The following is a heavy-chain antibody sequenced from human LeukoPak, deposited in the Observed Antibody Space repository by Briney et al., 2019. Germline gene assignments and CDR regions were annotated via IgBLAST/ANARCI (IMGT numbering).Heavy chain of an antibody. J-gene: IGHJ4*02. CDR1: GFTFSNYA. D-gene: IGHD3-3*01. CDR2: ISSTVINT. V-gene: IGHV3-23*01. Sequence: GGSLRLSCAASGFTFSNYAMTWVRQAPGKGLEWISSISSTVINTYNADSVKGRFTISRDNSKNTLYLQMNSLRADDTAIYYCAKGTVRFLEWSQRGYFDYWGQGILVTVSS. CDR3: AKGTVRFLEWSQRGYFDY.